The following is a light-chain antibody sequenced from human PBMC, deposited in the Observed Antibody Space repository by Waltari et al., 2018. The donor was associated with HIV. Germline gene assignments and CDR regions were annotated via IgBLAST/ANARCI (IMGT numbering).Light chain of an antibody. J-gene: IGLJ3*02. CDR3: ATRGDSLSDVL. CDR1: SSDVGGYNY. Sequence: QSALTQPASVSGSPGQSITISCTGTSSDVGGYNYVSWYQQHPGKAPKLMIYDVSKRPSGVSNRFSGSKSGNTASLTISGLQAEDEADYYCATRGDSLSDVLFGGGTRLTVL. CDR2: DVS. V-gene: IGLV2-14*01.